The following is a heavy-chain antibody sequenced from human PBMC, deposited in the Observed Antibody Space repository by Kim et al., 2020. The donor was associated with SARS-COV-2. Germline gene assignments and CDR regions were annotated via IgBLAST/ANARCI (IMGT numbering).Heavy chain of an antibody. V-gene: IGHV3-21*01. Sequence: GGSLRLSCAASGFTFSNYTMNWVRQAPGKGLEWASSISSSGTYVFYADSVKGRFTISRDKAKNSLYLQMNSLRAEDTAVYYCARGLWDDYWGQGTLVTVSS. D-gene: IGHD1-26*01. J-gene: IGHJ4*02. CDR1: GFTFSNYT. CDR3: ARGLWDDY. CDR2: ISSSGTYV.